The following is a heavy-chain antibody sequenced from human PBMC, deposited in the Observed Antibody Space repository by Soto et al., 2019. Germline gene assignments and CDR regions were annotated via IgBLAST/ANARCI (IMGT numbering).Heavy chain of an antibody. CDR3: ARLTVATITGMDV. CDR1: GYSFISYW. V-gene: IGHV5-51*01. J-gene: IGHJ6*02. CDR2: IYPGDSDT. D-gene: IGHD5-12*01. Sequence: PGESLKISCKGSGYSFISYWIGWVRQMPGKGLEWMGIIYPGDSDTRYSPSFQGQVTISADKSISTAYLQWSSLKASDTAMYYCARLTVATITGMDVWGQGTTVTVSS.